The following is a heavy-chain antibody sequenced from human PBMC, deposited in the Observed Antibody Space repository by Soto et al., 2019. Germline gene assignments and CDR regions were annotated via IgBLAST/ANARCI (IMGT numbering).Heavy chain of an antibody. Sequence: QEQLVQSGAEVKKPGASVKVSYKTSGYTFTDYDINWVRQATGQGLEWIGWMNPNSGETGYAQKFQGRVTMTRSASLSTAYLELSSLRSEDTAVYYCARVAVAARPRWYNWFDPWGQGTQVTVSS. CDR2: MNPNSGET. CDR3: ARVAVAARPRWYNWFDP. J-gene: IGHJ5*02. D-gene: IGHD2-15*01. V-gene: IGHV1-8*01. CDR1: GYTFTDYD.